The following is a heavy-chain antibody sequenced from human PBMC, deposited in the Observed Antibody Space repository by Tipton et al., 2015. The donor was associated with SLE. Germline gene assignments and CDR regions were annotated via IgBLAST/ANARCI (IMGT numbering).Heavy chain of an antibody. CDR1: GDSVSSGSDF. Sequence: TLSLTCTVSGDSVSSGSDFWGWIRQPPGKGLAWIGNIYYGGTPYYNPSLMGRVTISVDMSKNQFSLKLSSVTAADTAVYYCASPMLSNWYFDLWGRGTLVTVSS. D-gene: IGHD2-8*01. CDR3: ASPMLSNWYFDL. V-gene: IGHV4-39*01. J-gene: IGHJ2*01. CDR2: IYYGGTP.